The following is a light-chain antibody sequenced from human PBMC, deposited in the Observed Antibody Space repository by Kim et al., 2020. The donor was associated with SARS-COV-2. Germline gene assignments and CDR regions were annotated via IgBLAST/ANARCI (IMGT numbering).Light chain of an antibody. V-gene: IGLV1-44*01. J-gene: IGLJ2*01. CDR3: AAWDDSLNGPG. Sequence: GQRVTMYCSGSKSNIGSNTVHWFQQFPGTTPRLLIYSNNQRASGVPDRFSGSKSGTSASLAIGGLQSEDEADYYCAAWDDSLNGPGFGGGTQLTVL. CDR1: KSNIGSNT. CDR2: SNN.